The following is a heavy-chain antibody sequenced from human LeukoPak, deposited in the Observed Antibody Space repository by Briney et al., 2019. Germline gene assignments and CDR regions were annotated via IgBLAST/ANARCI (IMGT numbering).Heavy chain of an antibody. Sequence: NPGGSLRLSCAASGFTFSSYSMNWVRQAPGKGLEWVSSISSSSSYIYYADSVKGRFTISRDNAKNSLYLQMNSLRAEDTAMYYCARDTPLVGAVDYWGQGTLVTVS. D-gene: IGHD1-26*01. CDR1: GFTFSSYS. CDR2: ISSSSSYI. CDR3: ARDTPLVGAVDY. V-gene: IGHV3-21*01. J-gene: IGHJ4*02.